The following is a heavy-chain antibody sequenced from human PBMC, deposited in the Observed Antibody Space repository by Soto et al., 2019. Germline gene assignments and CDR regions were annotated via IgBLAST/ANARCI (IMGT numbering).Heavy chain of an antibody. J-gene: IGHJ5*02. Sequence: SLRLSCAASGFTFSSYSMNWVRQAPGKGLEWVSSISSSSSYIYYADSVKGRFTISRDNAKNSLYLQMNSLRAEDTAVYYCARDRYGSGSYPWIDPSGQATLVTVSS. CDR1: GFTFSSYS. D-gene: IGHD3-10*01. CDR3: ARDRYGSGSYPWIDP. CDR2: ISSSSSYI. V-gene: IGHV3-21*01.